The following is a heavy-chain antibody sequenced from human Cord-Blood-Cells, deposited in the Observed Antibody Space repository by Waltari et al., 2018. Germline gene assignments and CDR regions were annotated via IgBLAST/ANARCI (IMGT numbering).Heavy chain of an antibody. Sequence: QVQLQESGPGLVTPSETLSLTCAVSGYSISSGYYWGWIRQPPGKGLEWIGSIYHSGSTYYNPSLKSRVTISVDTSKNQFSLKLSSVTAADTAVYYCARGRIGPWLVRYYFDYWGQGTLVTVSS. CDR3: ARGRIGPWLVRYYFDY. CDR2: IYHSGST. J-gene: IGHJ4*02. V-gene: IGHV4-38-2*01. D-gene: IGHD6-19*01. CDR1: GYSISSGYY.